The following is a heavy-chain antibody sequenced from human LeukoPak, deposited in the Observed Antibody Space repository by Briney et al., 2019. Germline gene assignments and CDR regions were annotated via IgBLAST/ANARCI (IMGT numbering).Heavy chain of an antibody. CDR1: GFTFSSYA. V-gene: IGHV4-59*12. J-gene: IGHJ5*02. CDR2: IYYSGST. Sequence: GSLRLSCVASGFTFSSYAMHWVRQTPGKGLEWIGSIYYSGSTYYNPSLKSRVTISVDTSKNQFSLKLSSVTAADTAVYYCARDYRGRFDPWGPGTLVTVSS. D-gene: IGHD5-12*01. CDR3: ARDYRGRFDP.